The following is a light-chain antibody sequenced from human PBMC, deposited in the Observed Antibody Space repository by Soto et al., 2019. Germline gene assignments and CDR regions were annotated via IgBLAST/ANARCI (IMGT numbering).Light chain of an antibody. Sequence: EIVLTQSPGTLSLSPGERATLSCRASQSVISSYLAWYQQKPGQSPSLLIYGASSRASGIPDRFTGSGSGTYFTLTISRLEPEDSAVYYCQQYGSSPRVTFGGGTKVEIK. CDR2: GAS. CDR3: QQYGSSPRVT. CDR1: QSVISSY. J-gene: IGKJ4*01. V-gene: IGKV3-20*01.